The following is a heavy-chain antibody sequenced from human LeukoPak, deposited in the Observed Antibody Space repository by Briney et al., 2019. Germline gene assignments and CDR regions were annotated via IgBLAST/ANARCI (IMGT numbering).Heavy chain of an antibody. CDR1: GFTFSSYA. D-gene: IGHD3-3*01. V-gene: IGHV3-23*01. Sequence: GGSLRLSCAASGFTFSSYAMSWVRQAPGKGLEWVSAISGSGGSTYYADSVKGRFTISRDNSKNTLYLQMNSLRAEDTAVYYCAKDLSLYDFWSGYPYYFDYWGQGTLVTVSS. J-gene: IGHJ4*02. CDR2: ISGSGGST. CDR3: AKDLSLYDFWSGYPYYFDY.